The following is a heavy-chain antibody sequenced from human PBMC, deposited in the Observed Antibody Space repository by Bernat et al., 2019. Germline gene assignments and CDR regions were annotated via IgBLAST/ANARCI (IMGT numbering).Heavy chain of an antibody. J-gene: IGHJ4*02. CDR2: MRGSGIDT. Sequence: EVQLLESGGGLVQPGGSLRLSCAASGFTFLRYAMSWVRQAPGKWLEWVSAMRGSGIDTYYTDSVKGRFTISRDNSKDTLYLQMNSLRAEDTAVYFCVKGDYYYHDSSAYLDHWGQGTLVTVSS. V-gene: IGHV3-23*01. D-gene: IGHD3-22*01. CDR1: GFTFLRYA. CDR3: VKGDYYYHDSSAYLDH.